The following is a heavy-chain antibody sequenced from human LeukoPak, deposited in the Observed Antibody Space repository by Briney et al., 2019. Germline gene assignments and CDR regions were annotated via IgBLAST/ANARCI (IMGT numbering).Heavy chain of an antibody. CDR1: GFTFSDYY. CDR2: ISSSGSTI. J-gene: IGHJ6*03. CDR3: ARGSGYYYYYYMDV. V-gene: IGHV3-11*04. Sequence: GGSLRLSCAASGFTFSDYYMSWIRQAPGKGLEWVSYISSSGSTIYYADSVKGRFTISRDNAKNSLYLQMNSLRAKDTAVYYCARGSGYYYYYYMDVWGKGTTVTVSS.